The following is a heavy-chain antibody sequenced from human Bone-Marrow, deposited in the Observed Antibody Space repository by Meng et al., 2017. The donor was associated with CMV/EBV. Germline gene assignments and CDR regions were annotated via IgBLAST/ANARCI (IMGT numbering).Heavy chain of an antibody. J-gene: IGHJ4*02. CDR2: INSRSRQR. CDR1: GLTFNTYT. D-gene: IGHD4-11*01. Sequence: LKLSCAASGLTFNTYTMKWVRQATGKGLEWISSINSRSRQRHYTDSLKGRVIISRDNGKNSLFLQMNSLRVEDTAVYYCVAGDYREHWGQGSLVTVSS. CDR3: VAGDYREH. V-gene: IGHV3-21*01.